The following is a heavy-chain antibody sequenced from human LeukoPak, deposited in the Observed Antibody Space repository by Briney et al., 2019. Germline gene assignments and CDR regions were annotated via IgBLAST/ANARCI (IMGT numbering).Heavy chain of an antibody. CDR3: ARAHPPGITGTSYYFDY. CDR1: GGSISSYY. Sequence: KPSETLSLTCTVSGGSISSYYWSWIRQPPGKGLEWIGYIYHSGSTYYNPSLKSRVTISVDRSKNQFSLKLSSVTAADTAVYYCARAHPPGITGTSYYFDYWGQGTLVTVSS. V-gene: IGHV4-59*12. CDR2: IYHSGST. D-gene: IGHD1-7*01. J-gene: IGHJ4*02.